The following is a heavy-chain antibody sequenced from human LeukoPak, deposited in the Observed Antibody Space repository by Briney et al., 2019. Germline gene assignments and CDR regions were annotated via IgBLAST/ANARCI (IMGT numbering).Heavy chain of an antibody. D-gene: IGHD3-22*01. J-gene: IGHJ4*02. CDR3: ARTPYYYDSSGYPLRMYYFDY. Sequence: GASVKVSCKASGGTFSSYAISWVRQAPGQGLEWMGGIIPIFGTANYAQKFQGRVTITADESTSTAYMELSSLRSEDTAVYYCARTPYYYDSSGYPLRMYYFDYWGQGTLVTVSS. V-gene: IGHV1-69*13. CDR2: IIPIFGTA. CDR1: GGTFSSYA.